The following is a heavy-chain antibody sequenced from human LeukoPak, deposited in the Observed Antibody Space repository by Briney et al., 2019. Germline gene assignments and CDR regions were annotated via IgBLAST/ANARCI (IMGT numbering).Heavy chain of an antibody. CDR1: GFTFSSYE. J-gene: IGHJ4*02. CDR3: ARAKPDYYDSRGVAFDY. V-gene: IGHV3-48*03. CDR2: ISSSGSTI. Sequence: PGGSLRLSCAASGFTFSSYEMNWVRQAPGKGLEWVSYISSSGSTIYYADSVKGRFTISRDNAKNSLYLQMNSLRAEDTAVYYCARAKPDYYDSRGVAFDYWGQGTLVTVSS. D-gene: IGHD3-22*01.